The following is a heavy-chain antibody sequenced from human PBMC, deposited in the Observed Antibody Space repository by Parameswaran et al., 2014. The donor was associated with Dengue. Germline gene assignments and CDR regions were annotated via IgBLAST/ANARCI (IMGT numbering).Heavy chain of an antibody. D-gene: IGHD1-1*01. CDR2: IYYSGST. V-gene: IGHV4-59*13. Sequence: PGKGLEWIGYIYYSGSTNYNPSLKSRVTISVDTSKNQFSLKLSSVTAADTAVYYCARVYALQRYYYGMDVWGQGTTVTVSS. CDR3: ARVYALQRYYYGMDV. J-gene: IGHJ6*02.